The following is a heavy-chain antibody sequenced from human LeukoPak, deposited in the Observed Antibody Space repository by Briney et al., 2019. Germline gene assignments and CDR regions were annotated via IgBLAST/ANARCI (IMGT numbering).Heavy chain of an antibody. CDR3: ARDPAKGITNY. J-gene: IGHJ4*02. V-gene: IGHV1-2*02. D-gene: IGHD1-14*01. CDR1: GYIFTDYY. Sequence: ASVKVSCKASGYIFTDYYIHWVRQAPGQGLEWMGWINPNSGGTNFAQKFQGRVTMTRDTSISTAYMELSRLRSDDTAVYYCARDPAKGITNYWAQETLVTVSS. CDR2: INPNSGGT.